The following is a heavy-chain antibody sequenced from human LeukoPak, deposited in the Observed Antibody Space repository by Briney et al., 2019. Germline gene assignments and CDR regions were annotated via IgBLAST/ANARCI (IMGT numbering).Heavy chain of an antibody. CDR1: GFTFSSYA. J-gene: IGHJ3*02. Sequence: GGFLRLSCAASGFTFSSYAMHWVRQAPGKGLEWVAVISYDGSNKYYADSVKGRFTISRDNSKNTLYLQMNSLRAEDTAVYYCARGRITMIVVGDDAFDIWGQGTMVTVSS. V-gene: IGHV3-30-3*01. CDR3: ARGRITMIVVGDDAFDI. CDR2: ISYDGSNK. D-gene: IGHD3-22*01.